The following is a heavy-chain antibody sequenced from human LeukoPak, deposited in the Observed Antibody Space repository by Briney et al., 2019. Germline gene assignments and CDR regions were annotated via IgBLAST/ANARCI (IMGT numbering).Heavy chain of an antibody. CDR2: MNPSSGNT. J-gene: IGHJ4*02. D-gene: IGHD3-3*01. V-gene: IGHV1-8*01. Sequence: ASAKVSCKASGYTFTSYDINWVRQATGQGLEWMGWMNPSSGNTGYAQKFQGRVTMTRNTSISTAYMELSSLRSEDTAVYYCARGRSHDFWSGYYFWGQGTLVTVSS. CDR3: ARGRSHDFWSGYYF. CDR1: GYTFTSYD.